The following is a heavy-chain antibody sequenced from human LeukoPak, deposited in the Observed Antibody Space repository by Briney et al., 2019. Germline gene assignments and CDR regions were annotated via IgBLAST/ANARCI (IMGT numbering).Heavy chain of an antibody. J-gene: IGHJ4*02. CDR1: GFTFSSYS. V-gene: IGHV3-21*01. D-gene: IGHD6-19*01. CDR3: AGAVAEQWLVGVEFDY. Sequence: GGSLRLSCAASGFTFSSYSMNWVRQAPGKGLEWVSSISSSSSYIYYADSVKGRFTISRDNAKNSLYLRMNSLRAEDTAVYYCAGAVAEQWLVGVEFDYWGQGTLDTVSS. CDR2: ISSSSSYI.